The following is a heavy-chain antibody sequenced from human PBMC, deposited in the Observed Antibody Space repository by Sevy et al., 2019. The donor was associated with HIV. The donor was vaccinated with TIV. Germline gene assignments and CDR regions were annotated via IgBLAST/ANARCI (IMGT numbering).Heavy chain of an antibody. CDR3: AREGPRIAQFDY. Sequence: SETLSLTCTVSGDSLSNNDYYWAWIRQPPGKGLDWIGSIYYSGSTYYNPSLKSRVTISVDTSKNQFSLKLRSVTAADTAVYYCAREGPRIAQFDYWGQGTLVTVSS. CDR1: GDSLSNNDYY. D-gene: IGHD6-13*01. V-gene: IGHV4-39*02. CDR2: IYYSGST. J-gene: IGHJ4*02.